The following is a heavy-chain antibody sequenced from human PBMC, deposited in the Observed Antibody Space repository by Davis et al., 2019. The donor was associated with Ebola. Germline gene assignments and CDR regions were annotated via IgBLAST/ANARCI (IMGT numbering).Heavy chain of an antibody. Sequence: AASVKVSCKASGYTFTTYAINWVRQAPGQRLEWMGWINAGNGNTKYSQKFQGRVTMTTDTSTNTAYMEVRGLRSDDTAVYYCVTENWYRFESWGQGTLVTVSS. V-gene: IGHV1-3*01. D-gene: IGHD1/OR15-1a*01. CDR3: VTENWYRFES. J-gene: IGHJ4*02. CDR1: GYTFTTYA. CDR2: INAGNGNT.